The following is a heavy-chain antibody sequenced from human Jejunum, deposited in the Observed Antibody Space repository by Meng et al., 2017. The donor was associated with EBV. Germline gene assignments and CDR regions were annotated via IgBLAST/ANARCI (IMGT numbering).Heavy chain of an antibody. CDR3: AKDVVGATDF. V-gene: IGHV3-23*04. J-gene: IGHJ4*02. CDR1: GFTFSSYA. D-gene: IGHD1-26*01. CDR2: FSGSGGPT. Sequence: VQLVESGGGLVQPGGSLRLSCAASGFTFSSYAMTWVRQAPGKGLEWLSTFSGSGGPTYYADSVRGRFTISRDNSETTLYLQMNTLRAEDTAVYYCAKDVVGATDFWGQGTLVTASS.